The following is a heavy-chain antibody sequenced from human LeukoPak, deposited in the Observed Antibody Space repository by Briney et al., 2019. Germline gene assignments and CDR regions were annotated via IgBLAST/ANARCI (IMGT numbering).Heavy chain of an antibody. CDR3: AKGWGYSSSWTGLFDY. CDR2: ISGSGGST. V-gene: IGHV3-23*01. CDR1: GFTFSSYG. J-gene: IGHJ4*02. Sequence: GGSLRLFCAATGFTFSSYGMSWVRQAPGKGLEWVSAISGSGGSTYYADSVKGRFTISRDNSKNTLFLQMTGLRAEDTAVYYCAKGWGYSSSWTGLFDYWGQGTLVTVSS. D-gene: IGHD6-13*01.